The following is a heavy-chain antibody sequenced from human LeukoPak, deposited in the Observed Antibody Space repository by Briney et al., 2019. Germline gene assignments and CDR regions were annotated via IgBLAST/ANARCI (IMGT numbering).Heavy chain of an antibody. Sequence: GGSLRLSCAASGFTVSSNYMSWVRQAPGKGLEWVSVIYSGGSTYYADSVKGRFTISRDNSKNTLYLQMNSLRAEDTAVYYCAKKKRGQQLALYYYFDYWGQGTLVTVSS. CDR3: AKKKRGQQLALYYYFDY. D-gene: IGHD6-13*01. CDR2: IYSGGST. J-gene: IGHJ4*02. CDR1: GFTVSSNY. V-gene: IGHV3-53*01.